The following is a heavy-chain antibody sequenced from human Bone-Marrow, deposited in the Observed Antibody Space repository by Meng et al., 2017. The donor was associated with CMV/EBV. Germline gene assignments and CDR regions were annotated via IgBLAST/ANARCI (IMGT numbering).Heavy chain of an antibody. Sequence: GESLKISCAASGFTFSSYSLNWVRQAPGKGLEWVANIKQDGSEKYYVDSVKGRFTISRDNAKKSLYLQMNSLRAEDTAVYYCARSGGYSSSWYFDYRGQGTLVTVSS. J-gene: IGHJ4*02. V-gene: IGHV3-7*01. CDR2: IKQDGSEK. CDR3: ARSGGYSSSWYFDY. D-gene: IGHD6-13*01. CDR1: GFTFSSYS.